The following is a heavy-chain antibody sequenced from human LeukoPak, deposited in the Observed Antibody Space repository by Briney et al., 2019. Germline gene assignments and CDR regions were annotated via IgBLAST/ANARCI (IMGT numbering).Heavy chain of an antibody. CDR1: GFTFSTYT. D-gene: IGHD3-22*01. Sequence: GGSLRLSCAASGFTFSTYTMNWVRQAPGKGLEWVSAISCSGGSTYYADSVKGRFTISRDNSKNTLYLQMNSLRAEDTAVYYCATSITMIVVVIKGGAHYFDYWGQGTLVTVSS. CDR2: ISCSGGST. J-gene: IGHJ4*02. CDR3: ATSITMIVVVIKGGAHYFDY. V-gene: IGHV3-23*01.